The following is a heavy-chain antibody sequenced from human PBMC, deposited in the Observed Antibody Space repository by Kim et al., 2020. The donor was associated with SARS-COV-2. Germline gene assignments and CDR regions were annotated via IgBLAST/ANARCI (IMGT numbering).Heavy chain of an antibody. D-gene: IGHD6-13*01. Sequence: GGSLRLSCAASGFTFSSYAMSWVRQAPGKGLEWVSVIYSGGSSTYYADSVKGRFTISRDNSKNTLYLQMNSLRAEDTAVYYCAKGHTPYSSSWYFGDAFDIWGQGTMVTVSS. CDR1: GFTFSSYA. CDR3: AKGHTPYSSSWYFGDAFDI. J-gene: IGHJ3*02. CDR2: IYSGGSST. V-gene: IGHV3-23*03.